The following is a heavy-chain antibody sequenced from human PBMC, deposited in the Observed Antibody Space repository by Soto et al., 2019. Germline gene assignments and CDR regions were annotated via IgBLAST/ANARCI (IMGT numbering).Heavy chain of an antibody. CDR1: GYTFTRYG. Sequence: ASVKVSCKASGYTFTRYGISWMRQAPGQGLEWMGWISDYNGNTNYAQKLQGRVTMTTDTSTTTAYMELRSLRSDDTAVYYCARGVFLIPGWGQPIAAAERGGWFDPWGQGTLVTVSS. CDR2: ISDYNGNT. J-gene: IGHJ5*02. CDR3: ARGVFLIPGWGQPIAAAERGGWFDP. D-gene: IGHD6-13*01. V-gene: IGHV1-18*01.